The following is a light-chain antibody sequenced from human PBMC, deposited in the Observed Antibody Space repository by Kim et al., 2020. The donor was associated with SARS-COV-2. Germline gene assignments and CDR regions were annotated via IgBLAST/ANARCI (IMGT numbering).Light chain of an antibody. J-gene: IGKJ2*01. CDR3: QHYSRFPYT. V-gene: IGKV1-5*03. Sequence: SASVGDRCTITFRASENIGTWLAWYQQKPGRAPSLLIYLASTLESGVPSRFSGTGSGTEFSLSITSLQPDDFATYYCQHYSRFPYTFGQGTKLEI. CDR2: LAS. CDR1: ENIGTW.